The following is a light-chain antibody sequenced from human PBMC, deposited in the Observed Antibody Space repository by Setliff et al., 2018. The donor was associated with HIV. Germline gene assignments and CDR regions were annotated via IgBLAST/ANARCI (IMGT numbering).Light chain of an antibody. V-gene: IGLV2-23*02. CDR1: RSDVGYFNY. CDR2: EIN. J-gene: IGLJ1*01. CDR3: CSYASTRSYV. Sequence: QSALTQPASVSGSPGQSVTISCTGTRSDVGYFNYVSWYQQHSDKAPKLIIYEINRRPSGVSNRFSASKSGDTATLTISGLQAEDEADYYCCSYASTRSYVFGTGTKVTVL.